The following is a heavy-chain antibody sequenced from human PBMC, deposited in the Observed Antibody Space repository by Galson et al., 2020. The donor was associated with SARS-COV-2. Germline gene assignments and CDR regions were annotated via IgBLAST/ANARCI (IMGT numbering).Heavy chain of an antibody. J-gene: IGHJ6*03. CDR3: ARGGCSSTSGYKGYYMDV. CDR1: GFTFDDYG. Sequence: GGSLRLSCAVSGFTFDDYGMSWVRQAPGKGLEWVSGINWNGGSIGYADSVKDRFTISRDNAKNSLYLQMNSLRAEDTALYHCARGGCSSTSGYKGYYMDVWGKGTTVTVSS. CDR2: INWNGGSI. V-gene: IGHV3-20*01. D-gene: IGHD2-2*02.